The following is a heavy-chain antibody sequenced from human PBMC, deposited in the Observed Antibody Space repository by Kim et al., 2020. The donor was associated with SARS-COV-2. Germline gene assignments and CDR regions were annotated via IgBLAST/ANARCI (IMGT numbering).Heavy chain of an antibody. CDR3: ARLERGMGNPDDY. J-gene: IGHJ4*02. D-gene: IGHD1-1*01. V-gene: IGHV4-31*03. Sequence: SETLSLTCTVSGGSISSGGYYWSWIRQHPGKGLEWIGYIYYSGSTYYNPSLKSRVTISVDTSKNQFSLKLSSVTAADTAVYYCARLERGMGNPDDYWGQGTLVTVSS. CDR2: IYYSGST. CDR1: GGSISSGGYY.